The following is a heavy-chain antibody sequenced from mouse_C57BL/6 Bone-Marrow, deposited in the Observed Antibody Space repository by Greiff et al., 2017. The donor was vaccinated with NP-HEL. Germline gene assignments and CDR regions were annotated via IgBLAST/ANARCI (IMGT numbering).Heavy chain of an antibody. CDR2: ISSGGDYI. Sequence: EVMLVESGEGLVKPGGSLKLSCAASGFTFSSYAMSWVRQTPEKRLEWVAYISSGGDYIYYVDTVKGRFTISRDNARNTLYLQMSSLKSEDTAMYYCTRGYYGSDAMDYWGQGTSVTDSS. V-gene: IGHV5-9-1*02. CDR1: GFTFSSYA. J-gene: IGHJ4*01. CDR3: TRGYYGSDAMDY. D-gene: IGHD1-1*01.